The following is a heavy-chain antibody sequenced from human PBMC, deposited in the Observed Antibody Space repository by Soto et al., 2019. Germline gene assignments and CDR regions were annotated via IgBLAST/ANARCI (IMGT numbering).Heavy chain of an antibody. V-gene: IGHV2-5*02. Sequence: QITLKESGPTLVKPTQTLTLTCTFSGFSLSTSGVGVGWIRQPPGKALEWLALIYWDDDKRYSPSLKSRLSITKDTSKNPVVLTMTNLDPVDTATYYCAHRRLGDCNITGCSGRYFDYWGHGTLVTVSS. CDR1: GFSLSTSGVG. CDR3: AHRRLGDCNITGCSGRYFDY. J-gene: IGHJ4*01. D-gene: IGHD2-2*01. CDR2: IYWDDDK.